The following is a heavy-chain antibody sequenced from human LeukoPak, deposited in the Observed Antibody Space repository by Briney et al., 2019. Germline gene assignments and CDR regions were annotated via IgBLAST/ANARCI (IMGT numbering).Heavy chain of an antibody. D-gene: IGHD5-24*01. CDR2: IKQDGSEK. Sequence: GGPLRLFCAASGFTFSSYWMNWVRQAPGKGLEWGANIKQDGSEKNYVDFVKGRFTISRDNAKNSLDLQMNSLRAEDTAVYYCARARGDGCQWYFDLWGRGTLVTVSS. CDR3: ARARGDGCQWYFDL. J-gene: IGHJ2*01. V-gene: IGHV3-7*01. CDR1: GFTFSSYW.